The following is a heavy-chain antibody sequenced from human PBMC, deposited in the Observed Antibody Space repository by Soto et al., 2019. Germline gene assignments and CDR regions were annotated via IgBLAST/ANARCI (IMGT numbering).Heavy chain of an antibody. CDR3: TTVTVVDVHSDF. D-gene: IGHD2-15*01. CDR2: IKTKAEGGTT. CDR1: GFTLGNAY. V-gene: IGHV3-15*01. J-gene: IGHJ4*02. Sequence: PGGSLRLSCAASGFTLGNAYMSWVRQAAGKGLEWVGRIKTKAEGGTTDYAAPVRGRFTISRDDSKNTLYPQMNSLKTEDTAVYYCTTVTVVDVHSDFWGQGILVTVSS.